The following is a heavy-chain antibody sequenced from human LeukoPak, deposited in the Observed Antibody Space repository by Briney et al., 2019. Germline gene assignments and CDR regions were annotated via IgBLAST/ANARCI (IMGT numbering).Heavy chain of an antibody. J-gene: IGHJ4*02. D-gene: IGHD5-18*01. CDR3: ARGRGRGYSYGYYNY. Sequence: SETLSLTCAVCGGSFRGYFWSWIRQPPGKGLAWIGEINHSGSNNYNPSLKRRVTISVDTAKNQISLKLSSVTAADTAVYYCARGRGRGYSYGYYNYWGQGTLVTVSS. CDR2: INHSGSN. CDR1: GGSFRGYF. V-gene: IGHV4-34*01.